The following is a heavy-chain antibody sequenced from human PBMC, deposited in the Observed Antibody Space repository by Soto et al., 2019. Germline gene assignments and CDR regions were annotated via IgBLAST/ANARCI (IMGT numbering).Heavy chain of an antibody. D-gene: IGHD3-3*01. CDR2: IYWDDDK. Sequence: QLTLYESGPTVVTPTETLTLTCRFSGFSLTTSGVGVGWIRQSQGKAPEWLALIYWDDDKRYSASLKSRLTITKDTSKNQVVLTVSDLDPTDTATYYCAHRVLRTVFGLVTTTAIYFDFWGQGTPVAVSS. J-gene: IGHJ4*02. CDR1: GFSLTTSGVG. CDR3: AHRVLRTVFGLVTTTAIYFDF. V-gene: IGHV2-5*02.